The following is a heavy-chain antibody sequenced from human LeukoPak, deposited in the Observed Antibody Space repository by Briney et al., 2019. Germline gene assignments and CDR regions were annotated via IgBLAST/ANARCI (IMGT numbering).Heavy chain of an antibody. CDR1: GYTFTSYS. CDR3: ARDKASRSGWYGGFYYYGMDV. D-gene: IGHD6-19*01. J-gene: IGHJ6*02. CDR2: INADNGNT. V-gene: IGHV1-3*01. Sequence: ASVKVSCKASGYTFTSYSLHWVRQAPGQSLEWMGWINADNGNTKYSQKFQGRVTITADESTSTAYMELSSLRSEDTAVYYCARDKASRSGWYGGFYYYGMDVWGQGTTVTVSS.